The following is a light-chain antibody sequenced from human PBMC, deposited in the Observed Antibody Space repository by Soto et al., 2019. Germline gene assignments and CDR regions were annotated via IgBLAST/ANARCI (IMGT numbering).Light chain of an antibody. V-gene: IGLV2-8*01. CDR3: SSYVGSNNLYV. CDR1: SSDVGGYNY. Sequence: QSALTQPPSASGSPGQSVTISCTGTSSDVGGYNYVSWYQQHPGKAPKLMIYEVSKRPSGVPDRFSGSKSGNTASLTVSGLQAEDEADYYCSSYVGSNNLYVFGTGTQLTVL. J-gene: IGLJ1*01. CDR2: EVS.